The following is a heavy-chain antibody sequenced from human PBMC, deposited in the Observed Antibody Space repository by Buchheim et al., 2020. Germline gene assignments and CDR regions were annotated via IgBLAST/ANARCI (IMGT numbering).Heavy chain of an antibody. V-gene: IGHV3-66*01. D-gene: IGHD2-15*01. CDR2: IYSGGST. CDR1: GFTVSSNY. Sequence: EVQLVESGGGLVQPGGSLRLSCAASGFTVSSNYMSWVRQAPGKGLEWVSVIYSGGSTYYADSVKGRFTISRANSKNTLYLQMNSLRAEDTAVYYCARDLCSCGSCYYYYGMDVWGQGTT. J-gene: IGHJ6*02. CDR3: ARDLCSCGSCYYYYGMDV.